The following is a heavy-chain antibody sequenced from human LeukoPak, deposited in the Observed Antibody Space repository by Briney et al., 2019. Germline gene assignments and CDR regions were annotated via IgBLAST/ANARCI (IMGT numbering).Heavy chain of an antibody. D-gene: IGHD3-10*01. V-gene: IGHV3-20*01. Sequence: GSLRLSCAASGFPFDDYGMSWVRPAPGKGLEWVSGINWNGGSTGYADSVKGRFTISRDNAKNSLYLQMNSLRAEDTALYHCARDMAYGYGMDVWGQGTTVTVSS. J-gene: IGHJ6*02. CDR2: INWNGGST. CDR3: ARDMAYGYGMDV. CDR1: GFPFDDYG.